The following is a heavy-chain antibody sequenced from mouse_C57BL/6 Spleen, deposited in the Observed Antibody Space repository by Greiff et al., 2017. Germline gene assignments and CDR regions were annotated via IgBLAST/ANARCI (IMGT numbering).Heavy chain of an antibody. D-gene: IGHD2-3*01. Sequence: VQLQQPGAELVRPGTSVKLSCKASGYTFTSYWMHWVKQRPGQGLEWIGVIDPSDSYTNYNQKFKGTATLTVDPTSSTAYMKRSSLTAEDSAVYYCARGVTTGNWDFDVWGTGTTVTVSS. CDR1: GYTFTSYW. CDR2: IDPSDSYT. J-gene: IGHJ1*03. CDR3: ARGVTTGNWDFDV. V-gene: IGHV1-59*01.